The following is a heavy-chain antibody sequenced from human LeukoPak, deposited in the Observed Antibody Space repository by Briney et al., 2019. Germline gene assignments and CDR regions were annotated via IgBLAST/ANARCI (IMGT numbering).Heavy chain of an antibody. V-gene: IGHV3-74*01. CDR1: GFTFSSYW. J-gene: IGHJ3*02. CDR3: AKRIVGATHAFDI. CDR2: INSDGSST. D-gene: IGHD1-26*01. Sequence: GGSLRLSCAASGFTFSSYWMHWVSQAPGKGLMWVSRINSDGSSTIYADSVKGRFTISRDNAKNTLYLQMNSLRADDTALYYCAKRIVGATHAFDIWGQGTMVTVSS.